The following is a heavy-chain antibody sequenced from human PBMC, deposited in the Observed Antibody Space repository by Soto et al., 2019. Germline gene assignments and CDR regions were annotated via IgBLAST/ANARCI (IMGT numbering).Heavy chain of an antibody. J-gene: IGHJ3*02. CDR1: VGSFSGYY. Sequence: QVQLQEWGTGLLKPSETLSLTCAVYVGSFSGYYWSWIRQPPEKNLEWIGEINHRGSTNYNPSLKSRVTIKVDTSKNQFALKLSSVTAADTAVYYCARGIRVGRSWYGAFDIWGQGTMAIVSS. CDR3: ARGIRVGRSWYGAFDI. V-gene: IGHV4-34*01. D-gene: IGHD6-13*01. CDR2: INHRGST.